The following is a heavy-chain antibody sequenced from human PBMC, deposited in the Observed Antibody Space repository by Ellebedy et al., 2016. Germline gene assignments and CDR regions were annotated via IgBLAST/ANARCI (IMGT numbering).Heavy chain of an antibody. V-gene: IGHV3-15*01. CDR1: GFTFSNAW. Sequence: GGSLRLSCAASGFTFSNAWMNWVRQAPGKGLEWVGRLQSKTDGGAADYGAPVKGRFTISRDDSKNTLYLQMNSLKTEDTAVYFCTTVYRYNYDSVWGQGTLVTVSS. CDR2: LQSKTDGGAA. CDR3: TTVYRYNYDSV. J-gene: IGHJ4*02. D-gene: IGHD5-18*01.